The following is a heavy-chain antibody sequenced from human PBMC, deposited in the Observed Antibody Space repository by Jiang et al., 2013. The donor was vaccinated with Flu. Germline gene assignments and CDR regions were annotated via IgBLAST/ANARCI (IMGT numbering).Heavy chain of an antibody. V-gene: IGHV4-38-2*01. CDR2: IYHSETISHTERT. CDR3: ARVPITGRYFDL. J-gene: IGHJ2*01. CDR1: DYSLNVGYY. D-gene: IGHD2-8*02. Sequence: SLTCAISDYSLNVGYYWGWIRQPPGKGLEWIGSIYHSETISHTERTYYNPSLKSRVTISVDTSKKQFSLRLSSVTAADTALYYCARVPITGRYFDLWGRGTLVTVSS.